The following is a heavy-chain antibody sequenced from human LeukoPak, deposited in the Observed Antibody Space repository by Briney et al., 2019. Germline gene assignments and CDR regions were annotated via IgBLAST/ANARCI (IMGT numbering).Heavy chain of an antibody. CDR2: ISSSSSYI. J-gene: IGHJ4*02. CDR1: GFTFSSYS. V-gene: IGHV3-21*01. CDR3: ARDGPRRYSSGWYNY. D-gene: IGHD6-19*01. Sequence: PGGSLRLSCAASGFTFSSYSMNWVRQAPGKGLEWVSSISSSSSYIYYADSVKGRFTISRDNAKNSLYLQMNSLRAEDTAVYYCARDGPRRYSSGWYNYWGQGTLVTVSS.